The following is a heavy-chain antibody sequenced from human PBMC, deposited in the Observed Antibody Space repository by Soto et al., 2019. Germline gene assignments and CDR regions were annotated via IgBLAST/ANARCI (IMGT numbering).Heavy chain of an antibody. CDR2: INQDGSEK. CDR1: GFRFSSNW. Sequence: HPGGSLRLSCAASGFRFSSNWMSWVRQAPGKGPEWVANINQDGSEKYCADSVKGRFTISRDNAKNSLYLQMDSLRVEDTALYYCFNVAFGYWGRGTLVTVSS. V-gene: IGHV3-7*01. CDR3: FNVAFGY. J-gene: IGHJ4*02.